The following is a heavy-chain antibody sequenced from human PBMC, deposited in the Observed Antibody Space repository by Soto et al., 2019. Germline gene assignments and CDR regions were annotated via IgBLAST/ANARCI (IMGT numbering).Heavy chain of an antibody. CDR3: VGEPPGD. V-gene: IGHV3-53*01. J-gene: IGHJ4*02. Sequence: GGSLRLSCAASGFLVSKSHMSWVRQAPGKGLECVSILCADESTFSADSVRGRFTISRDTSKNTLYLQMNDLRGEDTARYYCVGEPPGDWGQGTPVTVSS. CDR1: GFLVSKSH. CDR2: LCADEST.